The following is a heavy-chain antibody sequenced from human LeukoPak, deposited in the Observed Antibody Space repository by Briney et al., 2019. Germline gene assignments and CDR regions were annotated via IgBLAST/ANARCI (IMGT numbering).Heavy chain of an antibody. CDR3: ARQAYETGYSGAREHDAFDI. Sequence: SETLSLTCTVSGGSISSGDYYWSWIRQPPGKGLEWIGYIYYSGSTYYNPSLKSRVTISVDTSKNQFSLKLSSVTAADTAVYYCARQAYETGYSGAREHDAFDIWGQGTMVTVSS. CDR1: GGSISSGDYY. CDR2: IYYSGST. V-gene: IGHV4-30-4*08. J-gene: IGHJ3*02. D-gene: IGHD1/OR15-1a*01.